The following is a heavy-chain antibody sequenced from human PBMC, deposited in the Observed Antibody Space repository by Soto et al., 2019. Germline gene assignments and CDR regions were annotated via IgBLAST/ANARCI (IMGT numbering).Heavy chain of an antibody. Sequence: GGSLRLSCAASGFTLSSYWMIWVRQAPGKGLEWVANIKQDGSEKYYVDSVKGRFTISRDNAKNPLYLQMNSLRAEDTAVYYCARDYRDIVVVVAATTAYYFDYWGQRTLVTVSS. D-gene: IGHD2-15*01. J-gene: IGHJ4*02. V-gene: IGHV3-7*05. CDR1: GFTLSSYW. CDR2: IKQDGSEK. CDR3: ARDYRDIVVVVAATTAYYFDY.